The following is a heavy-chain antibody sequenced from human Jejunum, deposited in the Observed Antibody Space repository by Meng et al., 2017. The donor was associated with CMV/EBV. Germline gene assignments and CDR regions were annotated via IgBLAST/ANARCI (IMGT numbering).Heavy chain of an antibody. V-gene: IGHV3-33*06. Sequence: FSSYGMHWVRQTPDKGLEWLTVIWYDGSNTYYADSVKGRFIISRDNSRNTLYLQMNSLTVEDTAVYYCAKDHCGGDCYNSGWFDPWGQGTLVTVSS. D-gene: IGHD2-21*01. CDR1: FSSYG. J-gene: IGHJ5*02. CDR3: AKDHCGGDCYNSGWFDP. CDR2: IWYDGSNT.